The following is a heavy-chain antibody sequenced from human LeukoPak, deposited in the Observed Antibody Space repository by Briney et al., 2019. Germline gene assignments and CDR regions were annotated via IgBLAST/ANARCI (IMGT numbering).Heavy chain of an antibody. Sequence: SETLSLTCTVSGGSISSYYWSWIRQPPGKGLEWIGYIYYSGSTNYNPSLKSRVTISVDTSKNQFSLKLSSVTAADTAVYYCARLNMGGVGATELDYWGQGTLVTVSS. D-gene: IGHD1-26*01. CDR1: GGSISSYY. CDR3: ARLNMGGVGATELDY. V-gene: IGHV4-59*08. J-gene: IGHJ4*02. CDR2: IYYSGST.